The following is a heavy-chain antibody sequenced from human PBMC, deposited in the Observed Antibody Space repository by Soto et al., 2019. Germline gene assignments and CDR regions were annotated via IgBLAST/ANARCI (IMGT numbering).Heavy chain of an antibody. V-gene: IGHV1-18*01. CDR3: ARDKVTTAPAPFFDY. CDR2: ISAYNGNT. J-gene: IGHJ4*02. D-gene: IGHD4-17*01. Sequence: QVQLVQSGAEVKKPGASVQVSCKASGYTFTSYGISWVRQAPGQGLEWMGWISAYNGNTNYAQKLQGRVPMTTDTSTSTAYMERRSLRSDDTAVYYCARDKVTTAPAPFFDYCGQGTLVTVSS. CDR1: GYTFTSYG.